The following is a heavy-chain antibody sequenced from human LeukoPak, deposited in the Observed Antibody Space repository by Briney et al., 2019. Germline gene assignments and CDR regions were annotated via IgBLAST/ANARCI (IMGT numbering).Heavy chain of an antibody. D-gene: IGHD1-1*01. V-gene: IGHV3-30*02. Sequence: AGGSLRLSCAASGCTFSSYGMHWVRQAPGKGLEWVAFIRYDGSNKYYADSVKCRFTISRDNSKNTLYLQMNSLRAEDTAVYYCAKDGSSGYAFDIWGQGTMLTVSS. CDR1: GCTFSSYG. CDR3: AKDGSSGYAFDI. J-gene: IGHJ3*02. CDR2: IRYDGSNK.